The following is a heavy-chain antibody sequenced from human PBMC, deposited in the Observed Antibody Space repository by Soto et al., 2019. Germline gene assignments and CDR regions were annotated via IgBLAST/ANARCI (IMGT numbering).Heavy chain of an antibody. Sequence: GGSLRLSCAASGFTFSSYSMNWVRQAPGKGLEWVSSISSSSSYIYYADSVKGRFTISRDNAKNSLYLQMNSLRAEDTAVYYCAKCLYDILTGYFYWGQGTLVTVSS. CDR2: ISSSSSYI. D-gene: IGHD3-9*01. CDR3: AKCLYDILTGYFY. V-gene: IGHV3-21*04. CDR1: GFTFSSYS. J-gene: IGHJ4*02.